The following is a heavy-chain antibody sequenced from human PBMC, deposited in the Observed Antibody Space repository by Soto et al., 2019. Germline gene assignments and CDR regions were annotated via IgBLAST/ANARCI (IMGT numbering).Heavy chain of an antibody. J-gene: IGHJ6*02. Sequence: SETLSLTCTVSGGSISSSSYYWGWIRQPPGKGLEWIGSIYYSGSTNYNPSLKSRVTISVDTSKNQFSLKLSSVTAADTAVYYCARTSPTGTYYDFWSGFPSDYGMDVWGQGTTVTVSS. CDR3: ARTSPTGTYYDFWSGFPSDYGMDV. D-gene: IGHD3-3*01. CDR2: IYYSGST. CDR1: GGSISSSSYY. V-gene: IGHV4-39*07.